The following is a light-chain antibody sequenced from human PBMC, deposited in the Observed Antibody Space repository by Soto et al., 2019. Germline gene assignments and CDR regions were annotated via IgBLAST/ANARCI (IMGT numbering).Light chain of an antibody. Sequence: EIVLTQSPATLSLSPGESATLSCRASQSVSTYLAWYQQNPGQAPRLLIYDASNRATGIPARFSGSGSGTDFTLTISSLEPADFAVYYCQQRSYWLTFGGGTKVEIK. CDR3: QQRSYWLT. J-gene: IGKJ4*01. V-gene: IGKV3-11*01. CDR2: DAS. CDR1: QSVSTY.